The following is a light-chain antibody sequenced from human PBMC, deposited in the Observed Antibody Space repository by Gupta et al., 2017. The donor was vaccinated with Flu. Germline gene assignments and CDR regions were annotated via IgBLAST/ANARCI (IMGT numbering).Light chain of an antibody. Sequence: EIVLTQSPATLPSSPGGRAILSCRASQSVNSYLAWYQQQPAKPPRLLMFDATTRAAGIPDRFSGSGSGTDFTLTISTLEPEDFAVYYCQQRSGWTMYTFGQGTKLE. CDR1: QSVNSY. J-gene: IGKJ2*01. CDR3: QQRSGWTMYT. CDR2: DAT. V-gene: IGKV3-11*01.